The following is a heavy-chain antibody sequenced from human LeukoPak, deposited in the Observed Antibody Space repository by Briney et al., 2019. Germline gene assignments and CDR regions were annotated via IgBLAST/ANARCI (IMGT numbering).Heavy chain of an antibody. CDR3: ARGEFGEYYYFYMDV. V-gene: IGHV3-21*01. Sequence: NPGGSLRPSCAASGSTFISYSMKWVRQAPGKGLEWVSSITVSNNYIYYGDSVKGRFTISRDEAKNSLFLQMNSLRAEDTATYYCARGEFGEYYYFYMDVWGKGTTVTVSS. D-gene: IGHD2/OR15-2a*01. J-gene: IGHJ6*03. CDR1: GSTFISYS. CDR2: ITVSNNYI.